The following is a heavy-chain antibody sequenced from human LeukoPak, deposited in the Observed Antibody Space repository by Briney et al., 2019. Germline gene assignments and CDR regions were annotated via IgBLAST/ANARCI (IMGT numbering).Heavy chain of an antibody. D-gene: IGHD1-14*01. CDR1: GGSISSYY. J-gene: IGHJ6*03. V-gene: IGHV4-39*07. CDR2: IYYSGST. CDR3: AKGEPSTLLNNDYYFMDV. Sequence: SETLSLTCTVSGGSISSYYWGWIRQPPGKGLEWIGNIYYSGSTYYNPSLKSRVTISVDTSKNQLSLKLTSVTAADTAVYYCAKGEPSTLLNNDYYFMDVWGKGTTVTVSS.